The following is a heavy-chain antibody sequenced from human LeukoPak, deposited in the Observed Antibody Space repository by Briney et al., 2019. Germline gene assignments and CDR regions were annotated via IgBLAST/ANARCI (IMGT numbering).Heavy chain of an antibody. CDR3: ARSAPLYYYYMDV. J-gene: IGHJ6*03. Sequence: SETLSLTRTVSGGSISSYYWSWIRQPAGKGLEWIGRIYTSGSANYNPSLKSRVTMSVDTSKNQFSLKLSSVTAADTAVYYCARSAPLYYYYMDVWGKGTTVTVSS. V-gene: IGHV4-4*07. CDR1: GGSISSYY. CDR2: IYTSGSA.